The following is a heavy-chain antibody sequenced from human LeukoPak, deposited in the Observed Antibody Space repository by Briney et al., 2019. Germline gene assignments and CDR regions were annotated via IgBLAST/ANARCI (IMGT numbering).Heavy chain of an antibody. CDR2: ITSRSNYI. D-gene: IGHD3-3*01. CDR3: ARGSGVGDY. CDR1: GFAFNSYS. Sequence: GGSLRLSCAASGFAFNSYSIKWVRQAPGKGLEWVSSITSRSNYIYNADSVKGRFTISRDNAKNTLFLQMSSLRAEDTAVYYCARGSGVGDYWGQGTLVTVSS. V-gene: IGHV3-21*01. J-gene: IGHJ4*02.